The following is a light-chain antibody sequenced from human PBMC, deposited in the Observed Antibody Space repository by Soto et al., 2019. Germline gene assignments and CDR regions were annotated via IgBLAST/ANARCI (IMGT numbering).Light chain of an antibody. Sequence: QSALTQPASVSGSHGQSITISCTGTSSDVGGYKYVSWYQQHPDKAPKLIIYDVTNRPSGISNRFSGSKSGNTASLTISGLQAEDEADYYSSSYTSSSSYVFGTGTKVTVL. CDR3: SSYTSSSSYV. J-gene: IGLJ1*01. CDR1: SSDVGGYKY. V-gene: IGLV2-14*01. CDR2: DVT.